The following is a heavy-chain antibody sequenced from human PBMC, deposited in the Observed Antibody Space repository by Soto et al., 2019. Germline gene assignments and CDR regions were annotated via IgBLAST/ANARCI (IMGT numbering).Heavy chain of an antibody. CDR2: INPHSRGT. V-gene: IGHV1-2*02. J-gene: IGHJ5*02. Sequence: ASVKVSCKASGYTFTDYFIHWVRQAPGQGFEWMGWINPHSRGTNYAQKFQGRVTMTRDTSNSTAYMELRGLTSDDTAVYSCARVTLKAGNWFDPWGQGTLVTVAS. CDR1: GYTFTDYF. CDR3: ARVTLKAGNWFDP.